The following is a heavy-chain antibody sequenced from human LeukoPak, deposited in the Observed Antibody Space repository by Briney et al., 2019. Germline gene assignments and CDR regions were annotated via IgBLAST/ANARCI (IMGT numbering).Heavy chain of an antibody. V-gene: IGHV3-23*01. Sequence: GGSLRLSCAASGFTVRSNYMSWVRQAPGKGLEWVSAISGSGGSTYYADSVKGRFTISRDNSKNTLYLQMDSLRAEDRAVYYCAKDVADIVVVPSVMLGYWGQGILVTVSS. CDR1: GFTVRSNY. CDR2: ISGSGGST. CDR3: AKDVADIVVVPSVMLGY. J-gene: IGHJ4*02. D-gene: IGHD2-2*01.